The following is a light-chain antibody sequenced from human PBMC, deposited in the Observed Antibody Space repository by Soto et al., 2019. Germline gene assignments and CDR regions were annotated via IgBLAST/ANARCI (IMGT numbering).Light chain of an antibody. CDR3: QQYDGYSPWT. CDR1: QSISGW. V-gene: IGKV1-5*01. J-gene: IGKJ1*01. CDR2: DAS. Sequence: DIQMTQSPSTLSASVGDRVTITCRASQSISGWLAWYQQKPGKAPKLLIYDASNLESGVPSRFSGSGAVTEFILTVSSLQPDDFAAYYCQQYDGYSPWTFGQGTKGDIK.